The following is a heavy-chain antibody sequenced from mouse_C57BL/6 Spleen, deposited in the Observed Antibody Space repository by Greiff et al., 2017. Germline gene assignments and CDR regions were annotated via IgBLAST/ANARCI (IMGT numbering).Heavy chain of an antibody. CDR2: ISNLAYSI. V-gene: IGHV5-15*01. CDR1: GFTFSDYG. Sequence: EVKLVESGGGLVQPGGSLKLSCAASGFTFSDYGMAWVRQAPRKGPEWVAFISNLAYSIYYADTVTGRFTISRENAKNTLYLEMSSLRSEDTAMYYCARHESYYYAMEYWGQGTSVTVSS. CDR3: ARHESYYYAMEY. J-gene: IGHJ4*01.